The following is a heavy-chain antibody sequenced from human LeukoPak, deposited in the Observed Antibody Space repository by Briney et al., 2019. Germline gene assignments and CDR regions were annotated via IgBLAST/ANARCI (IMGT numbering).Heavy chain of an antibody. CDR1: GFTFSNYY. V-gene: IGHV3-11*04. J-gene: IGHJ5*01. Sequence: GGSLRLSCAASGFTFSNYYMAWIRQAPGKGLEWVSFISSSGSTIYYADSVKGRFTISRDNAKNSLYLQMNSLRAEDTAVYYCARARDVLRFLQWLPPGFWFDYWGQGTLVTVSS. D-gene: IGHD3-3*01. CDR3: ARARDVLRFLQWLPPGFWFDY. CDR2: ISSSGSTI.